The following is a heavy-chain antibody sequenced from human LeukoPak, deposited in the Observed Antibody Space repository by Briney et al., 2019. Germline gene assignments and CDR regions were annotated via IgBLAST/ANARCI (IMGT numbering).Heavy chain of an antibody. D-gene: IGHD5-18*01. J-gene: IGHJ4*02. CDR1: DGSINSDTYY. CDR2: IYSGGNT. Sequence: SETLSLTCSVSDGSINSDTYYWGWIRQPPGKGLEWIASIYSGGNTYYNPSLKSRVTISMDTSKNQFSLKLSSVTAADTAVYYCARAGDIAMAYPAYFDYWGQGTPVTVSS. V-gene: IGHV4-39*07. CDR3: ARAGDIAMAYPAYFDY.